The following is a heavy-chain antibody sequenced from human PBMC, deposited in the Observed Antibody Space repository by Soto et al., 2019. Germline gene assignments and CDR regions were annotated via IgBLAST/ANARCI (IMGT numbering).Heavy chain of an antibody. J-gene: IGHJ6*02. CDR1: GDTVSSNSFA. D-gene: IGHD2-15*01. CDR2: TYYRSRWYS. Sequence: SQPLPLPLVCSGDTVSSNSFAGNCVRPSPSRGLEWLGRTYYRSRWYSDYAVSVRSRIDINADTSKNQVSLQLNSVTPEDTAVYYCARSEEDSDYYYYGMDGWGQGTTVTVS. V-gene: IGHV6-1*01. CDR3: ARSEEDSDYYYYGMDG.